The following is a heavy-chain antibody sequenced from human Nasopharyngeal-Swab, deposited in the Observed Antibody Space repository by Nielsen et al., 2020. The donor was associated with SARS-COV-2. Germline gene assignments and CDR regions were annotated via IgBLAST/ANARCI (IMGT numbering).Heavy chain of an antibody. CDR1: GYTFTSYG. J-gene: IGHJ4*02. Sequence: ASVKVSCKASGYTFTSYGISWVRQAPGQGLEWMGWMNPNSGNTGYAQKFQGRVTMTRNTSISTAYMELSSLRSEETAVYYCARPRNWNDGLEYWGQGTLVTVSS. D-gene: IGHD1-1*01. V-gene: IGHV1-8*02. CDR3: ARPRNWNDGLEY. CDR2: MNPNSGNT.